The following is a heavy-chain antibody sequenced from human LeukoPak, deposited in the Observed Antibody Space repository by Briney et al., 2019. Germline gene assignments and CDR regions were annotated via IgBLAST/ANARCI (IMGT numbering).Heavy chain of an antibody. V-gene: IGHV3-7*03. Sequence: GGSLRLSCEASGFTFSRYGMSWVRQAPGKGLEWVASIKKDGSEKEYVDSVKGRFTISRDNAKNSLYLQLNSLRPEDTALYYCSTEPRSLLYWGHGTLVTVSS. CDR3: STEPRSLLY. D-gene: IGHD4-17*01. CDR2: IKKDGSEK. J-gene: IGHJ4*01. CDR1: GFTFSRYG.